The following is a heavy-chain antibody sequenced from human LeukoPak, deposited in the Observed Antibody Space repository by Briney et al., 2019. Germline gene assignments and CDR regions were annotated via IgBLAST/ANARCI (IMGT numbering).Heavy chain of an antibody. D-gene: IGHD4-17*01. CDR3: ARDGLMTTVRVPRVS. CDR2: IYSGGST. CDR1: GFTVSSNY. V-gene: IGHV3-53*01. J-gene: IGHJ5*02. Sequence: GGSLRLSCAASGFTVSSNYMSWVRQAPGKGLEWVSVIYSGGSTYYADSVKGRFTISRDNSKNTLYLQMNSLRAEDTAVYYCARDGLMTTVRVPRVSWGQGTLVTVSS.